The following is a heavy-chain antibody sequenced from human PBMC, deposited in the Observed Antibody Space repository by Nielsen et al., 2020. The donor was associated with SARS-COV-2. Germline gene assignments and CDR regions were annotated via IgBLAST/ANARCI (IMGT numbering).Heavy chain of an antibody. CDR2: IRGSGDTT. CDR3: AKAYYDFWSAYSSFDY. D-gene: IGHD3-3*01. Sequence: GESLKISCAASGFIFSTYGMSWVRQAPGKGLEWVSAIRGSGDTTYYADSVKGRFTISRDNSKNTLYLQMNSLRAEDTAVYFCAKAYYDFWSAYSSFDYWGQGTLVTVSS. CDR1: GFIFSTYG. V-gene: IGHV3-23*01. J-gene: IGHJ4*02.